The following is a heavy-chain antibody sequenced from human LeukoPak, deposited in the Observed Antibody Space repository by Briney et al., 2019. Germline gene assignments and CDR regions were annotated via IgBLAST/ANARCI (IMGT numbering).Heavy chain of an antibody. Sequence: SETLSLTCTVSGGSISSYYWSWIRQPPGKGLEWIGYIYYSGSTNYNPSLKSRVTISVDTSKNQFSLKLSSVTAADTAVYYCARDRNQLLPIDYWGQGTLVTVSS. CDR3: ARDRNQLLPIDY. J-gene: IGHJ4*02. D-gene: IGHD2-2*01. CDR1: GGSISSYY. CDR2: IYYSGST. V-gene: IGHV4-59*12.